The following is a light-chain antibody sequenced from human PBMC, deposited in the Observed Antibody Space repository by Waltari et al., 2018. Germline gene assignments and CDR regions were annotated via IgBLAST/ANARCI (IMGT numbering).Light chain of an antibody. Sequence: QSALTQPPSASGSPGQSVTISCTGTSSDVGGYNYVSWYQQHPGKAPKLMIYEVTKRPSGVPDRFSGSKSGNTASLTVSGLQAEDEADYYCTSYAGSNKSVF. CDR2: EVT. CDR3: TSYAGSNKSV. CDR1: SSDVGGYNY. V-gene: IGLV2-8*01. J-gene: IGLJ1*01.